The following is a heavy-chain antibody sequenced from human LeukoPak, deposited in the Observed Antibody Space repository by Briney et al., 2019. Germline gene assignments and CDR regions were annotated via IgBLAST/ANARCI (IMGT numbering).Heavy chain of an antibody. J-gene: IGHJ6*03. CDR3: ASIHQYCSSTSCPNTSYYYYMDV. V-gene: IGHV6-1*01. D-gene: IGHD2-2*01. CDR1: GDSVSSNSAA. Sequence: SQTLSLTCAISGDSVSSNSAAWNWIRQSPSRGLEWLGRTYYRSKWYNDYAVSVKSRITINPDTSKNQFSLQLNSVTPEDTAVYYCASIHQYCSSTSCPNTSYYYYMDVWGKGTTVTVSS. CDR2: TYYRSKWYN.